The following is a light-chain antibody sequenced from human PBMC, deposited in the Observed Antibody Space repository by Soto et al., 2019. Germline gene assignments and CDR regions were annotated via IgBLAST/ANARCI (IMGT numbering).Light chain of an antibody. V-gene: IGKV3-15*01. J-gene: IGKJ2*01. CDR2: GAS. CDR3: QQYNKWPRT. CDR1: QSISSD. Sequence: EIVMTQSPATLSVSPGERATLSCRASQSISSDVAWYQQKPGQAPRLLIHGASTTATGIPARFSGSGSGTEFTLTISSLQSEDFAVYNCQQYNKWPRTFGQGTKVDI.